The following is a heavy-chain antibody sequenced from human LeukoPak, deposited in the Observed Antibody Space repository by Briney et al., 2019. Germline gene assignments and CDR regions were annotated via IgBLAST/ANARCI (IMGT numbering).Heavy chain of an antibody. Sequence: GASVKVSCKASGYTFTSYGISWVRQAPGQGLEWMGWISAYNGNTNYAQKLQGRVTMTTDTSTSTAYMELRSLRSDDTAVYYCARESLPIRSSGWYGGTYYYYYGMDVWGQGTTVTVSS. J-gene: IGHJ6*02. CDR1: GYTFTSYG. D-gene: IGHD6-19*01. CDR3: ARESLPIRSSGWYGGTYYYYYGMDV. V-gene: IGHV1-18*01. CDR2: ISAYNGNT.